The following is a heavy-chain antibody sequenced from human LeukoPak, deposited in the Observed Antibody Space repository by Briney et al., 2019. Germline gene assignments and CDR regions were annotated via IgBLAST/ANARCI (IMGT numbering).Heavy chain of an antibody. D-gene: IGHD6-6*01. CDR3: ARHTYARPFDS. V-gene: IGHV4-59*08. J-gene: IGHJ4*02. Sequence: SETLSLTCTVSGGSISGSYWSWIRQPPGKGLEWIGYIYYSGDSNYNPSLKSRATMSLDTSKNQFSLKVSSVTAADTAIYYCARHTYARPFDSWGQGTLVTVSS. CDR1: GGSISGSY. CDR2: IYYSGDS.